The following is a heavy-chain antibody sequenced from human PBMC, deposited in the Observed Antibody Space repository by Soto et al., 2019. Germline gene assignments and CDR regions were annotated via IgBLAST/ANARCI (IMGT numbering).Heavy chain of an antibody. CDR2: ISWDGGST. J-gene: IGHJ6*02. CDR3: AKDWTGYCSSTYCYPGMYV. D-gene: IGHD2-2*01. CDR1: GFTFDDYT. V-gene: IGHV3-43*01. Sequence: GGSLRLSCAASGFTFDDYTMHWVRQAPGKGLEWVSLISWDGGSTYYADSVKGRFTISRDNSKNSLYLQMNSLRTEDTGLDYCAKDWTGYCSSTYCYPGMYVWGQGTTVTVSS.